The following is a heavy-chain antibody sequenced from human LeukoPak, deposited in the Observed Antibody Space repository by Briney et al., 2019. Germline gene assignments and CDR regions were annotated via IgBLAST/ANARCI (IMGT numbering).Heavy chain of an antibody. CDR2: MYHSGST. J-gene: IGHJ6*03. V-gene: IGHV4-38-2*02. CDR1: GYSISSGYY. Sequence: PSETLSLTCTVSGYSISSGYYWGWIRQPPGKGLEWIGSMYHSGSTYYNPSLKSRVTISVDTSKNQFSLKLSSVTAADTAVYYCARVNKQQLVPYYYYYYYMDVWGKGTTVTVSS. CDR3: ARVNKQQLVPYYYYYYYMDV. D-gene: IGHD6-13*01.